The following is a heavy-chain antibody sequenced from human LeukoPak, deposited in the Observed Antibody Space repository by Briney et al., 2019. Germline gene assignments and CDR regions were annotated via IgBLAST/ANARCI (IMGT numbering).Heavy chain of an antibody. CDR3: ARGVEMATIGIWDFDY. Sequence: SETLSLTCTVSGGSISSYYWSWIRQPPGKGLEWIGYIYYSGSTYYNPSLKSRVTVSVDTSKNQFSLKLSSVTAADTAVYYCARGVEMATIGIWDFDYWGQGTLVTVSS. J-gene: IGHJ4*02. CDR1: GGSISSYY. V-gene: IGHV4-59*12. D-gene: IGHD5-24*01. CDR2: IYYSGST.